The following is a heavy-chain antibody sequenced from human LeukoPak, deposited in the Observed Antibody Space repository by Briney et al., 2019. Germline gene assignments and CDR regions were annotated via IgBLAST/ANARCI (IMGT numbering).Heavy chain of an antibody. CDR3: VGSYAHPAFDI. D-gene: IGHD2-2*01. V-gene: IGHV4-59*12. J-gene: IGHJ3*02. Sequence: PSETLSLTCTVSGGSISSYYWSWIRQPPGKGLEWIGYIYYSGSTNYNPSLKSRVTISVDTSKNQFSLKLSSVTAADTAVYYCVGSYAHPAFDIWGQGTMVTVSS. CDR1: GGSISSYY. CDR2: IYYSGST.